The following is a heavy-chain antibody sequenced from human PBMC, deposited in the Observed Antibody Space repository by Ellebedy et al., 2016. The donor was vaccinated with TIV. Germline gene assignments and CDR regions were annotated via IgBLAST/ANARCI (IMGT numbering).Heavy chain of an antibody. CDR1: GFTFSSYW. CDR2: INSDGSST. CDR3: ARDSALAAAGSFDY. V-gene: IGHV3-74*01. D-gene: IGHD6-13*01. Sequence: GGSLRLSCAASGFTFSSYWMHWVRQAPGKGLVWVSRINSDGSSTSYADSVKGRFTISRDNAKNSLYLQMNSLRAEDTAVYYCARDSALAAAGSFDYWGQGTLVTVSS. J-gene: IGHJ4*02.